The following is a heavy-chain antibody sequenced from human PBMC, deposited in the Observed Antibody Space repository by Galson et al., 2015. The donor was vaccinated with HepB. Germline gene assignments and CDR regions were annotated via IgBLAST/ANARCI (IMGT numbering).Heavy chain of an antibody. Sequence: SLRLSCAASGFTFDDYTMHWVRQAPGKGLEWVSLISWDGGSTYYADSVKGRFTISRDNSKNSLYLQMNSLRTEDTALYYCAIITGYCSGGCAEPNDYWGQGTLVTVSS. D-gene: IGHD2-15*01. CDR3: AIITGYCSGGCAEPNDY. CDR2: ISWDGGST. J-gene: IGHJ4*02. CDR1: GFTFDDYT. V-gene: IGHV3-43*01.